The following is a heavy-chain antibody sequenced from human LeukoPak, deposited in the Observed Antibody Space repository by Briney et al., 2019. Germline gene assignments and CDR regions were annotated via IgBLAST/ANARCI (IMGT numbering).Heavy chain of an antibody. CDR3: ARTNTVYGDFDY. CDR1: GLTVTDNY. V-gene: IGHV3-53*01. CDR2: IFRVGRT. Sequence: PGGSLRLSCAASGLTVTDNYFSWVRRGPGEGVEWVSVIFRVGRTYHAGSVKGRFTISRDRPKNTLLLQMNSLRADDAALYHCARTNTVYGDFDYWGQGILVTVSS. D-gene: IGHD2/OR15-2a*01. J-gene: IGHJ4*02.